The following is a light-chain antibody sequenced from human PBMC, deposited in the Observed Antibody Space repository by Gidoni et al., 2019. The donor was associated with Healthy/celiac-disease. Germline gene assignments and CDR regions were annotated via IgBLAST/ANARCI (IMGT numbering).Light chain of an antibody. Sequence: IVLTQSPLCLPVTPGEPASISCRSSQSLLQSNGYNYLDWYLQKPGQSPQLLIYLGSNQGSGVSDRFSGSGASNDFTLKISRVEAEYVGVYYRMQDRTTPFTFGGGTKVEIK. CDR3: MQDRTTPFT. CDR2: LGS. J-gene: IGKJ4*01. V-gene: IGKV2-28*01. CDR1: QSLLQSNGYNY.